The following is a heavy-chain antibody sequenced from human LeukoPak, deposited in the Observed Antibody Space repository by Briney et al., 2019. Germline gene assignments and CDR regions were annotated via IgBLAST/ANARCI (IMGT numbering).Heavy chain of an antibody. CDR3: ARALGAGFSWASFGY. V-gene: IGHV3-23*01. CDR2: MSGNGDTT. D-gene: IGHD2/OR15-2a*01. J-gene: IGHJ4*02. CDR1: GFTFSSHG. Sequence: PGGSLRLSCAASGFTFSSHGISCVRQAPGKGLECVSSMSGNGDTTYYADSVKGRFTVSRDNSKNKLFLQMNSLRAEDTAVYYCARALGAGFSWASFGYWGQGTLVTVSS.